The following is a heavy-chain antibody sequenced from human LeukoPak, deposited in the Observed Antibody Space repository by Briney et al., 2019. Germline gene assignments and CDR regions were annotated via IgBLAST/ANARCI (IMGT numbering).Heavy chain of an antibody. J-gene: IGHJ5*02. CDR3: ARDMHHGGSNWFDP. V-gene: IGHV1-18*01. CDR2: ISAYNGNT. D-gene: IGHD4-23*01. Sequence: ASVKVSCKASGYTFTSYGISWVRLAPGQGLEWMGWISAYNGNTNYAQKLQGRVTMTTDTSTSTAYMELRSLRSDDTAVYYCARDMHHGGSNWFDPWGQGTLVTVSS. CDR1: GYTFTSYG.